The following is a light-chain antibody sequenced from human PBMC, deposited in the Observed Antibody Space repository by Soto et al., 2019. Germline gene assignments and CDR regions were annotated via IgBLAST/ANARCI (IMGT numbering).Light chain of an antibody. CDR3: QQSYNTPRT. CDR2: TAS. CDR1: HNIDNC. V-gene: IGKV1-39*01. Sequence: DILMTQSPSSLSASVGDRVTITCQTSHNIDNCLNWYQHHPGKVPRLLISTASSLQSGVTSRFSGSGSGTEFTLTINGLQPEDSATYYCQQSYNTPRTFGPGTRLEIK. J-gene: IGKJ2*02.